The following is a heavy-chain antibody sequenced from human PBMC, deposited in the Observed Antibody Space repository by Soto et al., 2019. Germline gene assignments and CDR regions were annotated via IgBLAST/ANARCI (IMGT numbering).Heavy chain of an antibody. J-gene: IGHJ5*02. D-gene: IGHD2-2*01. V-gene: IGHV1-18*01. CDR2: ISAYNGNT. Sequence: QVQLVQSGAEVKKPGASVKVSCKASGYTFTSYGISWVRQAPGQGLEWMGWISAYNGNTNYAQKLQGRVTMTTDTPTSTAYMELRSLRSDDTAVYYCARAPTSRFSTGGWFDPWGQGTLVTVSS. CDR1: GYTFTSYG. CDR3: ARAPTSRFSTGGWFDP.